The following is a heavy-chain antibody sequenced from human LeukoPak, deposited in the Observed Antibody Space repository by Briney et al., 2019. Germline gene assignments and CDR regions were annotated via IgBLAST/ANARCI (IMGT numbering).Heavy chain of an antibody. Sequence: GGSLRLSCAASGFTFSSYAMSWVRQAPGKGLEWVSAISGSGGSTYYADSVKGRFTISRDNSKNTLYLQMNSLRADDTAVYYCAKDTHPSNYYDSSGYHSSGYWGQGTLVTVSS. CDR3: AKDTHPSNYYDSSGYHSSGY. V-gene: IGHV3-23*01. J-gene: IGHJ4*02. CDR1: GFTFSSYA. D-gene: IGHD3-22*01. CDR2: ISGSGGST.